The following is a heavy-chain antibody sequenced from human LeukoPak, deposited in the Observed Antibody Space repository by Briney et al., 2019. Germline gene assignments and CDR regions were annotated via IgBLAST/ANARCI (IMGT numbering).Heavy chain of an antibody. J-gene: IGHJ4*02. Sequence: SETLSLTCAVYGGSFSGFYWSWIRQPPGKGLEWIGEINHSGSTNYNPSLKSRATISVDTSKNQFSLKLSSVTAADTAVYYCARGGNTMVRGVIGLVDYWGQGTLVTVSS. V-gene: IGHV4-34*01. CDR1: GGSFSGFY. D-gene: IGHD3-10*01. CDR2: INHSGST. CDR3: ARGGNTMVRGVIGLVDY.